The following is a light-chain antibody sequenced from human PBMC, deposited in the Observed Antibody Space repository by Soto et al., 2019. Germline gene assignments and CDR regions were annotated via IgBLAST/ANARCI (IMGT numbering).Light chain of an antibody. V-gene: IGKV1-27*01. CDR2: GAS. CDR1: KGIRNY. CDR3: QKYDAAPHT. Sequence: DIQMTQSPSSLSAFVGDRVTITCRASKGIRNYLAWYQHKPGKVPKLLIYGASTLQSEVPSRFSGSGSGTDFTLTISSLQPEDVATYYCQKYDAAPHTFGQGTKLEIK. J-gene: IGKJ2*01.